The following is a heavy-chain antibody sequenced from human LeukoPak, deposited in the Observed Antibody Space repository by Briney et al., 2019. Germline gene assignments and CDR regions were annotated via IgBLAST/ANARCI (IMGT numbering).Heavy chain of an antibody. J-gene: IGHJ4*02. CDR1: GFTYSSYW. Sequence: GGSLRLSCAASGFTYSSYWMHWVRQASGKGLEWVVRIRSKANTYATAYAASVRGRFTISRDDSNNTAYLQMNSLKTEDTAVYYCTRQRLVAAALEDFDYWGQGTLVTVSS. CDR2: IRSKANTYAT. D-gene: IGHD2-2*01. V-gene: IGHV3-73*01. CDR3: TRQRLVAAALEDFDY.